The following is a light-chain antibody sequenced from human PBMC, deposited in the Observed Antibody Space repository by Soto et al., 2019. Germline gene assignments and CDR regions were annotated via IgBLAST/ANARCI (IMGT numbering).Light chain of an antibody. J-gene: IGKJ4*01. CDR2: DAS. CDR3: QQYGSSLLT. V-gene: IGKV3-20*01. Sequence: EIVLTQSPGTLSLSPGERVTLSCRAGQSVTSSYLAWYQQKPGQAPRLLIYDASSRATGIPDRFSGSGSGTDFTLTISRLELDDFAVYYCQQYGSSLLTFGGGTKVEIK. CDR1: QSVTSSY.